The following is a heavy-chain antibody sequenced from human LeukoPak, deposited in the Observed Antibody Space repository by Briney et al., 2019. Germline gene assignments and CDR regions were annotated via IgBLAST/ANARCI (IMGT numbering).Heavy chain of an antibody. V-gene: IGHV4-59*01. CDR1: GGSISSYY. CDR2: IYYSGST. CDR3: ARDDLSGSFDY. J-gene: IGHJ4*02. Sequence: SETLSLTCTVSGGSISSYYWSWIRQPPGKGLEWIGYIYYSGSTNYNPSLKSRVTISVDTSKNQFSLKLSSVTAADTAVYYCARDDLSGSFDYWGQGTLVTVSS. D-gene: IGHD2/OR15-2a*01.